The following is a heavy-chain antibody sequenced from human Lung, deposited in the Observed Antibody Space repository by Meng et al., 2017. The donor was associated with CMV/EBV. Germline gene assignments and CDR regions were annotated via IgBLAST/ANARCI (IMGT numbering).Heavy chain of an antibody. D-gene: IGHD3-22*01. CDR2: IYYSGST. CDR1: GFSISSSSYY. CDR3: ASQGSVYYYDSSGQSPDY. Sequence: SETXSLTCTVSGFSISSSSYYWGWIRQPPGKGLEWIGSIYYSGSTYYNPSLKSRLTISVDTSKNQFSLKLSSVTAADTAVYYWASQGSVYYYDSSGQSPDYWXQGTXVTVSS. J-gene: IGHJ4*02. V-gene: IGHV4-39*01.